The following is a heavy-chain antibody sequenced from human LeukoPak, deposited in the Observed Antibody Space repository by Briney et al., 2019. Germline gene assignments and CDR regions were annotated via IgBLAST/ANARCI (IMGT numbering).Heavy chain of an antibody. CDR1: GFTFSSYG. D-gene: IGHD5-18*01. CDR3: TTDRHRSLVLRRTAMEYY. Sequence: PGRSLRLSCAASGFTFSSYGMHWVRQAPGKGLEWVGRIKSKTDGGTTDYAAPVKGRFTISRDDSKNTLYLQMNSLKTEDTAVYYCTTDRHRSLVLRRTAMEYYWGQGTLVTVSS. V-gene: IGHV3-15*01. J-gene: IGHJ4*02. CDR2: IKSKTDGGTT.